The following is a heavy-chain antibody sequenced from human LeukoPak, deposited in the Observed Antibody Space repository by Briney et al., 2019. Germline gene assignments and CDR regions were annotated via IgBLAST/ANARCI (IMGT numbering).Heavy chain of an antibody. Sequence: KAGGSLRLSCAASGFTFSNFAMTWVRQAPGKGLEWVSSIVGSSSTYYADSLKGRFTISRDNAKNPLYLQLNSLRAEDTAVYFCAKIGAGSSRDYWGQGTLVTVSS. CDR1: GFTFSNFA. CDR3: AKIGAGSSRDY. V-gene: IGHV3-21*01. D-gene: IGHD6-13*01. J-gene: IGHJ4*02. CDR2: IVGSSST.